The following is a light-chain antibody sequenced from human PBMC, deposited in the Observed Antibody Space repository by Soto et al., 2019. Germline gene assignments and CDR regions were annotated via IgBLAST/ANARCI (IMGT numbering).Light chain of an antibody. J-gene: IGKJ5*01. CDR2: AAS. CDR3: QQSYSTPYT. V-gene: IGKV1-39*01. Sequence: GDRVTITCRASQSITTYLNWYQQKPGKAPKLLIYAASNLQSGVPSRFSGSGSGTDFTLTISSLQPEDFATYYCQQSYSTPYTFGLGTRLETK. CDR1: QSITTY.